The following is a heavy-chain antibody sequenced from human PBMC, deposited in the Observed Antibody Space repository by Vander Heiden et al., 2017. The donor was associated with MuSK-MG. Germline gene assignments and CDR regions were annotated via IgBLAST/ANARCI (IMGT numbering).Heavy chain of an antibody. CDR1: GFTFSNYA. V-gene: IGHV3-23*01. D-gene: IGHD6-13*01. CDR2: ISGGADTT. J-gene: IGHJ4*02. Sequence: EVHLLESGGGLVQPGGFLRLSCAASGFTFSNYAMSWVRQAPGKGLEWVSTISGGADTTYYADSVRGRFTISRDNSKNTLFLQMTSLRAEDTALYYCAKDPYSSTWLYSFDYWGQGTLVTVSS. CDR3: AKDPYSSTWLYSFDY.